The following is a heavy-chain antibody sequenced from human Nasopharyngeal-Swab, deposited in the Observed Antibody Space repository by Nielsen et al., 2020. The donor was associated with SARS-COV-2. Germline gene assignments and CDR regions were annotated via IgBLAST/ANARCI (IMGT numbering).Heavy chain of an antibody. Sequence: SETLSLTCAISGDSVSSNSAAWNWIRQSPSRGLEWLGRTYYRSKWYNDYAVSVKSRITINPDTSKNQFSLQLNSVIPEDTAVYYCARGKLLWFGELSRRVYYFDYWGQGTLVTVSS. CDR2: TYYRSKWYN. J-gene: IGHJ4*02. CDR3: ARGKLLWFGELSRRVYYFDY. CDR1: GDSVSSNSAA. V-gene: IGHV6-1*01. D-gene: IGHD3-10*01.